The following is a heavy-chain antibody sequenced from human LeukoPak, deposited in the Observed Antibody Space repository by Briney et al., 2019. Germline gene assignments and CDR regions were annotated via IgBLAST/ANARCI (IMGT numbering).Heavy chain of an antibody. CDR2: ISAYNGNT. CDR1: GYTFTSYG. Sequence: GASVKVSCKASGYTFTSYGISWVRQAPGQGLEWMGWISAYNGNTNYAQKLQGRVTMTTDTSTSTAYMELRSLRSDDTAVYYCARGGYCSGGSCYRHYYYYGMDVWGQGTTVTVSS. V-gene: IGHV1-18*01. J-gene: IGHJ6*02. D-gene: IGHD2-15*01. CDR3: ARGGYCSGGSCYRHYYYYGMDV.